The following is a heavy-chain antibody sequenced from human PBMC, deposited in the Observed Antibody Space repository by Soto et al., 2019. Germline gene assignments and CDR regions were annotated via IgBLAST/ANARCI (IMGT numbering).Heavy chain of an antibody. CDR3: ARDSRRFTMIGKSSVYGMDV. J-gene: IGHJ6*02. CDR1: GGSFSGYY. Sequence: SETLSLTCAVHGGSFSGYYWSWLRQPPGRGLEWIGEITHSGSTNYNPSLKSRVTISIDTTKNQFSLKLNSVTAAGTSVYYCARDSRRFTMIGKSSVYGMDVWGQGTTVTVSS. D-gene: IGHD3-22*01. CDR2: ITHSGST. V-gene: IGHV4-34*01.